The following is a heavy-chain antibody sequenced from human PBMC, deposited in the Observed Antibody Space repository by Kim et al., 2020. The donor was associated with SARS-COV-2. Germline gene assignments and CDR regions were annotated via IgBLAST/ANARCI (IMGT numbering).Heavy chain of an antibody. J-gene: IGHJ3*02. V-gene: IGHV4-59*01. Sequence: KSRVTISVDTSKNQFSLKLSSVTAADTAVYYCARALYFDWLSEPSAFDIGGQGTMVTVSS. CDR3: ARALYFDWLSEPSAFDI. D-gene: IGHD3-9*01.